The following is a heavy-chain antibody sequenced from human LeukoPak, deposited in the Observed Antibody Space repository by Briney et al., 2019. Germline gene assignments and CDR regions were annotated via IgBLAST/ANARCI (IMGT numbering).Heavy chain of an antibody. V-gene: IGHV1-46*01. CDR3: ARVGGSRVFDY. D-gene: IGHD3-16*01. J-gene: IGHJ4*02. CDR2: INPSGGST. CDR1: GYTFTSYY. Sequence: ASVKVSCKASGYTFTSYYMRWVRQAPGQGLEWMGIINPSGGSTSYAQKFQGRVTMTRDTSTSTVYMELSSLRSEDTAVYYCARVGGSRVFDYWGQGTLVTVSS.